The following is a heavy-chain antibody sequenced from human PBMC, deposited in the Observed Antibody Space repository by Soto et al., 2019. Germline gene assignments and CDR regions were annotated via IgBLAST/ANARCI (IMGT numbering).Heavy chain of an antibody. V-gene: IGHV4-59*08. J-gene: IGHJ6*03. Sequence: PSETLSLTCTVSGGSISSDYWSWIRQPPGKGLEWIGYIYYNGSTNYNPSIKSRVTISEDTSKNQFSLKLSSLTAADTAVYYCARQLWFGELLGRYYYYMDVWGTGTTVT. CDR2: IYYNGST. D-gene: IGHD3-10*01. CDR3: ARQLWFGELLGRYYYYMDV. CDR1: GGSISSDY.